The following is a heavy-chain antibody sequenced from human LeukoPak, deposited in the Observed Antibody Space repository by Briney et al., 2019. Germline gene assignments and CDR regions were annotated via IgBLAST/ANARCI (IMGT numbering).Heavy chain of an antibody. CDR3: ARTIAVAGSDFDY. J-gene: IGHJ4*02. V-gene: IGHV3-9*01. CDR1: GFTFDDYA. CDR2: ISWNSGTI. Sequence: GGSLRLSCAASGFTFDDYAMHWVRQAPGKGLEWVSGISWNSGTIGYADSVKGRFTISRDNAKNCLYLQMNSLRAEDTAVYYCARTIAVAGSDFDYWGQGTLVTVSS. D-gene: IGHD6-19*01.